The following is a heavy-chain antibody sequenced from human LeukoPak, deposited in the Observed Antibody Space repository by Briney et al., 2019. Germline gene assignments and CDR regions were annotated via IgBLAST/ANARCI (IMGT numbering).Heavy chain of an antibody. Sequence: ASVKVSCKASGYTFSVYYIHWVRQAPGQGLERMGWINTKNGATKYAQKFQGRVTLTRDTSIITAYMELTSLTSDDTAVYYCVRDGYTYGQFDYWAQGALVAVAS. J-gene: IGHJ4*02. D-gene: IGHD5-18*01. CDR3: VRDGYTYGQFDY. CDR1: GYTFSVYY. V-gene: IGHV1-2*02. CDR2: INTKNGAT.